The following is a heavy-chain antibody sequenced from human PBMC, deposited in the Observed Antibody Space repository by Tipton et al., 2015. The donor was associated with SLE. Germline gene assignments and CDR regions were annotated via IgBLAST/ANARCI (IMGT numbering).Heavy chain of an antibody. CDR1: GFTVSSNY. Sequence: SLRLSCAASGFTVSSNYMSWVRQAPGKGLEWVSVIYSGGSTYYADSVKGRFTISRDNSKNTLYLQINSLRAEDTAVYYCARVAMVQGVEGWFDPWGRGTLVTVSS. CDR3: ARVAMVQGVEGWFDP. D-gene: IGHD3-10*01. J-gene: IGHJ5*02. CDR2: IYSGGST. V-gene: IGHV3-53*01.